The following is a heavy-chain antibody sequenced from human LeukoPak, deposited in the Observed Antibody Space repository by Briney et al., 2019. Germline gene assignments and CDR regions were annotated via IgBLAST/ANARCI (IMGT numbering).Heavy chain of an antibody. CDR1: GYTFTSYG. V-gene: IGHV1-69*04. CDR3: ARKGSNDYYYYGMDV. Sequence: ASVKVSCKASGYTFTSYGISWVRQAPGQGLEWMGRIIPILGIANYAQKFQGRVTITADKSTSTAYMELSSLRSEDTAVYYCARKGSNDYYYYGMDVWGQGTTVTVSS. J-gene: IGHJ6*02. CDR2: IIPILGIA.